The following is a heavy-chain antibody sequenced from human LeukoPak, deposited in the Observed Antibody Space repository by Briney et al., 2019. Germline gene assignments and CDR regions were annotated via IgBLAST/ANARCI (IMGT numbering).Heavy chain of an antibody. V-gene: IGHV3-33*01. Sequence: GGSLRLSCAASGFTFGSYDMHWVRQAPGKGLEWVALIWYDGSNKNYADSVKGRFTISRDNSKNTLFLQMNSLRAEDTAVYYCAREASDAFDIWGQGTMVTVSS. CDR2: IWYDGSNK. CDR3: AREASDAFDI. J-gene: IGHJ3*02. CDR1: GFTFGSYD.